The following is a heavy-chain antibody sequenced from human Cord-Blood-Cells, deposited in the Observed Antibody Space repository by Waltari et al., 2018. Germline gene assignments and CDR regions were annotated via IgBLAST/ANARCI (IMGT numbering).Heavy chain of an antibody. D-gene: IGHD4-17*01. V-gene: IGHV1-69*06. CDR1: GGTFSSYA. J-gene: IGHJ6*02. CDR2: IIPIFGTA. Sequence: QVQLVQSGAEVKKPGSSVKVSCKASGGTFSSYAIRWVRHAPGQGLEGMGGIIPIFGTANYAQKFQGRVTITADKSTSTAYMELSSLRSEDTAVYYCARDTGLNYYYYYGMDVWGQGTTVTVSS. CDR3: ARDTGLNYYYYYGMDV.